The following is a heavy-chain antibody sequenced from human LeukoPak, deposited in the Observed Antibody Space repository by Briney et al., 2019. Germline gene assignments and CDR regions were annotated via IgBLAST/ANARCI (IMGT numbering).Heavy chain of an antibody. J-gene: IGHJ3*02. V-gene: IGHV1-8*01. D-gene: IGHD3-22*01. CDR1: GYTFTSYD. CDR3: ASRGGAYYDSRENAFDI. CDR2: MNPNSGNT. Sequence: ASVKVSCKASGYTFTSYDINWVRQATGQGLEWMGWMNPNSGNTGYAQKFQGRVTMTRNTSISTAYMELSSLRSEDTAVYYCASRGGAYYDSRENAFDIWGQGTMVTVSS.